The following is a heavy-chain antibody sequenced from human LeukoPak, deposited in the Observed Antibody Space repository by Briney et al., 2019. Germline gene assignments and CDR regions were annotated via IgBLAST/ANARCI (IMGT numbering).Heavy chain of an antibody. V-gene: IGHV1-8*01. J-gene: IGHJ4*02. CDR1: GYTFTTHD. Sequence: ASVKVSCKASGYTFTTHDLTWVRQATGQGLEWMGWMNPGNGDTAYAQKFQGRVTITRDTSASTAYMELSSLRSEDTAVYYCARDGGDSRGYYLDYWGQGTLVTVSS. D-gene: IGHD3-22*01. CDR3: ARDGGDSRGYYLDY. CDR2: MNPGNGDT.